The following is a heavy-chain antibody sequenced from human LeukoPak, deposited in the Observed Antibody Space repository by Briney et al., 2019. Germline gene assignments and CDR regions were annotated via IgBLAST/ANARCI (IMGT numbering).Heavy chain of an antibody. V-gene: IGHV1-69*13. CDR3: AREDAYGDSHAFDI. CDR1: GGTFSSYA. CDR2: IIPIFGTA. D-gene: IGHD4-17*01. J-gene: IGHJ3*02. Sequence: GASVKVSCEASGGTFSSYAISWVRQAPGQGLEWMGGIIPIFGTANYAQKFQGRVTITADESTSTAYMELSSLRSEDTAVYYCAREDAYGDSHAFDIWGQGTMVTVSS.